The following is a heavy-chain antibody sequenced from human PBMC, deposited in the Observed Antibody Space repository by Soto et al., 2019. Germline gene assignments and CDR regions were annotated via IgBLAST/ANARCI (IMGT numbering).Heavy chain of an antibody. Sequence: GESLKISCKASGYSFTDYWIGWVRQMPGKGLEWMGIIYPGDSDTKYSPSFQGQVTMSADKSISTAYLQMNSLRAEDTAVYYCARARADYYDSSGYPLGYWGQGTLVTVSS. D-gene: IGHD3-22*01. CDR3: ARARADYYDSSGYPLGY. J-gene: IGHJ4*02. CDR1: GYSFTDYW. V-gene: IGHV5-51*01. CDR2: IYPGDSDT.